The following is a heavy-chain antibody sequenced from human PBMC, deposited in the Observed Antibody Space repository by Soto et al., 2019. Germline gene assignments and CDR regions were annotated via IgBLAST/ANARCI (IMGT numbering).Heavy chain of an antibody. J-gene: IGHJ3*02. CDR3: SRGDYSNAFDI. CDR2: IYHSGST. Sequence: QLQLQESGSGLVTPSQTLSLTCAVSGGSISSGGYSWNWIRQPPGKGLEWFGNIYHSGSTYYKASRKSRVTISVERSKNQFSLKLSFVTAAVTALYYCSRGDYSNAFDIWGQGTIVTVSS. V-gene: IGHV4-30-2*01. CDR1: GGSISSGGYS. D-gene: IGHD2-15*01.